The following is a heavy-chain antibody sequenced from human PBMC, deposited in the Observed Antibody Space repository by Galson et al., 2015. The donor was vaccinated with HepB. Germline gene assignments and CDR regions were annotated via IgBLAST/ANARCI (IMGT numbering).Heavy chain of an antibody. CDR3: ARDLEMATPFDY. D-gene: IGHD5-24*01. J-gene: IGHJ4*02. V-gene: IGHV3-30-3*01. CDR1: GFTFSSYA. Sequence: SLRLSCAASGFTFSSYAMHWVRQAPGKGLEWVAVISYDGSNKYYADSVKGRFTISRDNSKNTLYLQMNSLRAEDTAVYYCARDLEMATPFDYWGQGTLVTVSS. CDR2: ISYDGSNK.